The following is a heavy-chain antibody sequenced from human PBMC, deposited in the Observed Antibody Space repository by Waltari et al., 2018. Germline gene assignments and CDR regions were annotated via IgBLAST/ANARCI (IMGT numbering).Heavy chain of an antibody. CDR3: ARQGMTTVTTSAGWWFDP. CDR1: GGSISSGSYY. V-gene: IGHV4-61*02. D-gene: IGHD4-17*01. CDR2: IYTSGST. J-gene: IGHJ5*02. Sequence: QVQLQESGPGLVKPSQTLSLTCTVSGGSISSGSYYWSWIRQPAGKGLEWIGRIYTSGSTNYNASLKSRVTISVDTSKNQFSLKLSSVTAADTAVYYCARQGMTTVTTSAGWWFDPWGQGTLVTVSS.